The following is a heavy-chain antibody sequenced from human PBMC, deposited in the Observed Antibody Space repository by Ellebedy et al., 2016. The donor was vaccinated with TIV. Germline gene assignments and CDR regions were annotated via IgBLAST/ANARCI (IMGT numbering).Heavy chain of an antibody. J-gene: IGHJ3*02. CDR1: GGTFSSYA. CDR3: ARDRTTVDDAFDI. V-gene: IGHV1-69*13. D-gene: IGHD4-23*01. CDR2: IIPIFGTA. Sequence: SVKVSXKASGGTFSSYAISWVRQAPGQGLEWMGGIIPIFGTANYAQKFQGRVTITADESTSTAYMELSSLRSEDTAVYYCARDRTTVDDAFDIWGQGTMVTVSS.